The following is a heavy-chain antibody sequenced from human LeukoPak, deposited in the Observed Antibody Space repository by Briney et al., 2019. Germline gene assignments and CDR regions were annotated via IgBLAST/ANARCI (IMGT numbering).Heavy chain of an antibody. D-gene: IGHD1-26*01. CDR2: SSSDGSST. CDR1: GFTLSNDL. CDR3: VVGGGIY. J-gene: IGHJ4*02. V-gene: IGHV3-74*03. Sequence: GGSLRLSCSASGFTLSNDLRHWGRQAPGKGLVWVSRSSSDGSSTLYADSVKGRFTISRDNAKNTLHLQMNSLRADDTAVYYCVVGGGIYWGQGTLVTVS.